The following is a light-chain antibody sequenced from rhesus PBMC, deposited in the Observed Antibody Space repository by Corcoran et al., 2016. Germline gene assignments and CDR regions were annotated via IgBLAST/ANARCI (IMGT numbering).Light chain of an antibody. J-gene: IGKJ1*01. CDR1: QSVSSY. CDR3: QEHSHSWT. Sequence: EIVMTQSPATLSLSPGERATPSCRPRQSVSSYSVWYQQKPGQAPRLLIYGALSRATGIPDRFSGSGSGTDFTLTISGLEPECLAVYCCQEHSHSWTFGQGAKVEIQ. V-gene: IGKV3-31*01. CDR2: GAL.